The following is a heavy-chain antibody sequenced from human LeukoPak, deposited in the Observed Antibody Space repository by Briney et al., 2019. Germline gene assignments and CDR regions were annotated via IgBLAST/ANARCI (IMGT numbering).Heavy chain of an antibody. CDR2: MNPNSGNT. CDR1: GYTFTSYD. V-gene: IGHV1-8*03. D-gene: IGHD3-16*02. Sequence: SVKVPCKASGYTFTSYDINWVRQATGQGLEWMGWMNPNSGNTGYAQKFQGRVTITRNTSISTAYMELSSLRSEDTAVYYCARYPRSRYYFDYWGQGTLITVSS. J-gene: IGHJ4*02. CDR3: ARYPRSRYYFDY.